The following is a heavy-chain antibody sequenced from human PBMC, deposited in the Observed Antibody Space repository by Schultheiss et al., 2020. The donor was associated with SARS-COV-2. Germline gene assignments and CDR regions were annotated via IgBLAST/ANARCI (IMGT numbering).Heavy chain of an antibody. CDR2: IYHSGST. D-gene: IGHD6-19*01. J-gene: IGHJ4*02. V-gene: IGHV4-38-2*02. CDR3: ARGNRYSSGWFYFDY. Sequence: SETLSLTCTVSGYSISSGYYWGWIRQPPGKGLEWIGSIYHSGSTYYNPSLKSRVTISVDTSKNQFSLKLSSVTAADTAVYYCARGNRYSSGWFYFDYWGQGTLVTVSS. CDR1: GYSISSGYY.